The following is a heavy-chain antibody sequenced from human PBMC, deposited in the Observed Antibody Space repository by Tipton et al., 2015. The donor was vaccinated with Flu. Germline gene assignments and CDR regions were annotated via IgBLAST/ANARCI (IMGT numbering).Heavy chain of an antibody. D-gene: IGHD2-2*01. Sequence: TLSLTCTVSGGSISSYYWSWIRQPPGKGLEWIGYIYYGGSTNYNPSLKSRVTISVDTSKNQFSLKLSSVTAADTAVYYCARTIVVVPAAMMWFDPWGQGTLVTVSS. CDR1: GGSISSYY. J-gene: IGHJ5*02. CDR3: ARTIVVVPAAMMWFDP. CDR2: IYYGGST. V-gene: IGHV4-59*08.